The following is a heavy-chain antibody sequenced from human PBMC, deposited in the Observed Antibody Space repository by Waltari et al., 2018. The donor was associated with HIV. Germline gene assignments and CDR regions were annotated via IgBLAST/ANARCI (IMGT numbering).Heavy chain of an antibody. CDR2: ISYDGSNK. Sequence: QVQLVESGGGVVQPGGSLGLSCAASGFPYSSYGMPWLRQAPGKGLEWGAVISYDGSNKYYADAVKGRFTISRDNSKNTLDLQMNSLRAEDTAVYYCAKDKGGVTYIFDYWGQGTLVTVSS. CDR1: GFPYSSYG. CDR3: AKDKGGVTYIFDY. V-gene: IGHV3-30*18. D-gene: IGHD1-1*01. J-gene: IGHJ4*02.